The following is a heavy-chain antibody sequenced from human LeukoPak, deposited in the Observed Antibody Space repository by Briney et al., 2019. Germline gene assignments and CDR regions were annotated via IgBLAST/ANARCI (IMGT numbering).Heavy chain of an antibody. V-gene: IGHV3-21*01. J-gene: IGHJ5*02. CDR2: ISGGSRYI. Sequence: PGGSLRLSCAASGFGFTNYSMTWVRQAPGKGLEWVSYISGGSRYIYYADSVKGRFTISRDSAKNSLFLQMNSVRADDTAIYYCSRDFVHWGRGTLVTVSS. CDR1: GFGFTNYS. CDR3: SRDFVH.